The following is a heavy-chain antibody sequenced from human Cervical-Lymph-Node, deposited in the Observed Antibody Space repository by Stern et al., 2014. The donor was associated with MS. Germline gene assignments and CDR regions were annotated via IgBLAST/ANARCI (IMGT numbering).Heavy chain of an antibody. CDR1: GGSFINYA. CDR2: IILIFGAP. D-gene: IGHD6-19*01. CDR3: AQGAGSYWYVGL. J-gene: IGHJ2*01. V-gene: IGHV1-69*01. Sequence: VQLVESGAEVKKPGSSVKVSCRPSGGSFINYAISWGRQAHGQGLEWMGGIILIFGAPDYAQRFQARLTITADESTSTAYMELGSLTSDDTAIYYCAQGAGSYWYVGLWGRGTPITVSS.